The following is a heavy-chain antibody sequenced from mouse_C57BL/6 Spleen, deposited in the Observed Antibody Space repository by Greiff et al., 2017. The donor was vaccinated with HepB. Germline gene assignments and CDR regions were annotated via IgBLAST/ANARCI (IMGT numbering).Heavy chain of an antibody. CDR3: AKDTETAQAKGFAY. V-gene: IGHV1-82*01. D-gene: IGHD3-2*02. CDR1: GYAFSSSW. Sequence: QVQLKESGPELVKPGASVKISCKASGYAFSSSWMNWVKQRPGTGLEWIGRIYPGDGDTNYNGKFKGKATLTADKSSSTAYMQLSSLTSEDSAVYFCAKDTETAQAKGFAYGGQGTLVTVSA. CDR2: IYPGDGDT. J-gene: IGHJ3*01.